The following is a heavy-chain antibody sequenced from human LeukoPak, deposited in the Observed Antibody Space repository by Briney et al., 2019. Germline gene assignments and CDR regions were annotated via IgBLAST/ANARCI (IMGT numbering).Heavy chain of an antibody. V-gene: IGHV4-59*08. CDR1: GGSISRYY. J-gene: IGHJ4*02. CDR2: IYYSGST. CDR3: ARHDMDVAGAGLDYFDY. Sequence: PSETLSLTCTVSGGSISRYYWSWIRQPPGKGVEGMGDIYYSGSTNYNPCLKSGGTISVDTSKNQFSLKLSSVTAADTAVYYCARHDMDVAGAGLDYFDYWGQGTLVTVSS. D-gene: IGHD1-26*01.